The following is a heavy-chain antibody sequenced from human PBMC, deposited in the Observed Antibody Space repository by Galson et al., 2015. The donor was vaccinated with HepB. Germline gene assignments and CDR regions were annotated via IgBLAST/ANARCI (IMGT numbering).Heavy chain of an antibody. CDR3: ARGFMYGVCYEMSDGRE. V-gene: IGHV3-74*01. CDR1: GFPFGSSW. Sequence: SLRLSCAASGFPFGSSWMHWVRQAPGKGLVWVSYTNLDGSSTNYADSVKGRFTISRDDARNTLFLQMNSLRAEDTAVYYCARGFMYGVCYEMSDGREGGQGTLVTVAS. D-gene: IGHD2-21*02. CDR2: TNLDGSST. J-gene: IGHJ4*02.